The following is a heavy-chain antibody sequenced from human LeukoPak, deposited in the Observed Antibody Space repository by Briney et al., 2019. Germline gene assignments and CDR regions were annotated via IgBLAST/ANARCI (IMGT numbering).Heavy chain of an antibody. CDR1: GFAFSSYS. V-gene: IGHV3-48*01. CDR2: ISESSRTI. Sequence: GGSLRLSCAASGFAFSSYSMNWVRQAPGKGLEWVSFISESSRTIYYADSVKGRFTISRDNAKNSLYLQMNSLRAEDTAVYYCARGFTYYYDSSGYYSDAFDIWGQGTMVTVSS. CDR3: ARGFTYYYDSSGYYSDAFDI. D-gene: IGHD3-22*01. J-gene: IGHJ3*02.